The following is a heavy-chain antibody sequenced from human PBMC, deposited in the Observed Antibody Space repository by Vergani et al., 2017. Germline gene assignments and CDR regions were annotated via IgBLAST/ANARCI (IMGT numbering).Heavy chain of an antibody. CDR2: ISSSSSYT. CDR3: ARQPTGYSSGWYFNYYYYYMNV. Sequence: QVQPVESGGGLVKPGGSLRLPCPASGFTLSDYYMSWIRQAPGKGVEWGSYISSSSSYTNHADSVKGRFTIPRDKAKNSLYLQRNSLRAENTAVYYCARQPTGYSSGWYFNYYYYYMNVWGKGTTVTVSS. CDR1: GFTLSDYY. V-gene: IGHV3-11*06. D-gene: IGHD6-19*01. J-gene: IGHJ6*03.